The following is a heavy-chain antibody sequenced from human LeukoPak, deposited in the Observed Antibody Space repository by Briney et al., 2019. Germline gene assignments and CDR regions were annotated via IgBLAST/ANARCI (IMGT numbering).Heavy chain of an antibody. V-gene: IGHV4-4*07. Sequence: PSETLSLTCTVSGDSISSYYWSWIRQPAGKGLEWIGRMYTSGSTNYNPSLKSRVTISVDTSKNQFSLKLSSVTAADTAVYYCARSGGYYDSSGYLQPPDYWGQGTLVTVSS. D-gene: IGHD3-22*01. CDR3: ARSGGYYDSSGYLQPPDY. CDR2: MYTSGST. J-gene: IGHJ4*02. CDR1: GDSISSYY.